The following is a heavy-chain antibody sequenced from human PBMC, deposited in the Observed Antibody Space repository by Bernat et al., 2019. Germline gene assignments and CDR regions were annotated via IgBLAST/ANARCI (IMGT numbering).Heavy chain of an antibody. J-gene: IGHJ4*02. CDR2: IRTKADSYAT. CDR3: ASSTILPVY. Sequence: EVQLVESGGGLVQPGGSLKLSCAASGFTFSGSAMQWVRQASGKGLEWVGRIRTKADSYATVYAASVKGRFTISRDDSKNTVYLQMNSLETEDTAVYYCASSTILPVYWGQGTLVTVSS. D-gene: IGHD3-3*01. V-gene: IGHV3-73*01. CDR1: GFTFSGSA.